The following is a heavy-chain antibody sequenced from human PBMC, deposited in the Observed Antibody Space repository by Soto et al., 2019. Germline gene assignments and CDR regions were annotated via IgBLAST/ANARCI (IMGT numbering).Heavy chain of an antibody. CDR1: GVTFSSYA. J-gene: IGHJ6*02. D-gene: IGHD6-6*01. CDR2: IIPIFGTA. CDR3: ARDAPYSSSFYGMDV. V-gene: IGHV1-69*13. Sequence: SVKVSCKASGVTFSSYAISWVRQAPGQGLEWMGGIIPIFGTANYAQKFQGRVTITADESTCTAYMELSSLGSEDTVVYYCARDAPYSSSFYGMDVWCQGTTVNVSS.